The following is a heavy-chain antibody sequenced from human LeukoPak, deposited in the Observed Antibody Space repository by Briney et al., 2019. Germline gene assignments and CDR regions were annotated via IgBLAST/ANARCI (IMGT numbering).Heavy chain of an antibody. D-gene: IGHD2-21*01. CDR1: GGSLSDSY. CDR3: AGGDSYAYGPYSYYYPMDV. V-gene: IGHV4-34*01. Sequence: PSETLSLTRAVSGGSLSDSYWSWLRQPPGKGLEWIGEIYHNGYTRYNPSLESRVTISVATSKIQFSLELTSVTAADTAVYYCAGGDSYAYGPYSYYYPMDVWGHGTTVTVSS. J-gene: IGHJ6*02. CDR2: IYHNGYT.